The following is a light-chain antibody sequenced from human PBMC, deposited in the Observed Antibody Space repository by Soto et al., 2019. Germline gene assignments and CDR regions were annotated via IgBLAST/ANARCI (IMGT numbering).Light chain of an antibody. J-gene: IGKJ5*01. CDR3: QQRSNWPPIT. CDR2: DAS. V-gene: IGKV3-11*01. CDR1: QSVSSSY. Sequence: IVLTQSPGTLSLSPGDRATLYCRASQSVSSSYLAWYQQKPGQAPRLLIYDASNRATGIPARFSGSGSGTDFTLTISSLEPEDFAVYYCQQRSNWPPITFGQGTRLEI.